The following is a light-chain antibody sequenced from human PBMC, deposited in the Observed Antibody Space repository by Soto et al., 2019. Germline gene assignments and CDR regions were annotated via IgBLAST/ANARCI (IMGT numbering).Light chain of an antibody. Sequence: EIVMTQSPATLSVSPGERATLSCRASQSVSSNLAWYQQKPGRAPRLLLYGASTRATGIPARFSGSGSGTEFTLTFSSLQSEDFAVYYCQQYNDWPLTFGQGTKVAIK. J-gene: IGKJ1*01. CDR3: QQYNDWPLT. CDR2: GAS. CDR1: QSVSSN. V-gene: IGKV3-15*01.